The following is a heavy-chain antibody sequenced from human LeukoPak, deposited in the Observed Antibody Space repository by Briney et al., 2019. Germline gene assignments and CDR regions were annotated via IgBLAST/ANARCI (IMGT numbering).Heavy chain of an antibody. Sequence: QSSETLSLTCTVSGGSIRSYYWSWIRQPAGKGLEWIGRIYTSGSTNYNPSLKSRVTMSVDTSKNQFSLKLSSVTAADTAVYYCARDSKPLAGTTVDYGMDVWGQGTTVTVSS. D-gene: IGHD1-7*01. CDR2: IYTSGST. CDR1: GGSIRSYY. V-gene: IGHV4-4*07. CDR3: ARDSKPLAGTTVDYGMDV. J-gene: IGHJ6*02.